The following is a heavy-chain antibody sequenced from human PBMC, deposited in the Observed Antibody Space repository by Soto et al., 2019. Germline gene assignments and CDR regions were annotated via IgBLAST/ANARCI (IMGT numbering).Heavy chain of an antibody. CDR3: AKDHLTTTVTTVGY. Sequence: QVQLVESGGGVVQPGRSLRLSCAASGFTFSNYGMHWVRQAPGKGPEWVAVISYHGSDKYYADSVKGRFTISRDNSKNTLYLQMDSLRAEDTAVYYCAKDHLTTTVTTVGYWGQGTLVTVSS. V-gene: IGHV3-30*18. D-gene: IGHD4-17*01. CDR1: GFTFSNYG. J-gene: IGHJ4*02. CDR2: ISYHGSDK.